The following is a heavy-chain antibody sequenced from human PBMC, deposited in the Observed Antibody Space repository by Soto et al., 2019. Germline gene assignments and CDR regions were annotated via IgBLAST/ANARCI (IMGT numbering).Heavy chain of an antibody. CDR3: ARVVYSLAAAAKLNWFDP. CDR1: GGSFSGYY. D-gene: IGHD6-13*01. V-gene: IGHV4-34*01. Sequence: QVQLQQWGAGLLKPSETLSLTCAVYGGSFSGYYWSWIRQPPGKGLEWIGEINHSGSTNYNPSLKSRVTISVDTSKNQFSLKLSSVTAADTAVYYCARVVYSLAAAAKLNWFDPWGQGTLVTVSS. CDR2: INHSGST. J-gene: IGHJ5*02.